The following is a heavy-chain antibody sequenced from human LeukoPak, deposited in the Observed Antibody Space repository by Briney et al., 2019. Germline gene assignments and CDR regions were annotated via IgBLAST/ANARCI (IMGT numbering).Heavy chain of an antibody. CDR1: GFTFSSYG. J-gene: IGHJ3*02. V-gene: IGHV3-33*06. CDR3: AKGLNYYDSSGYQDAFDI. D-gene: IGHD3-22*01. Sequence: GGSLRLSCAASGFTFSSYGMHWVRQAPGKGLEWVAVIWYDGSNKYHADSVKGRFTISRDNSKNTLYLQMNSLRAEDTAVYYCAKGLNYYDSSGYQDAFDIWGQGTMVTVSS. CDR2: IWYDGSNK.